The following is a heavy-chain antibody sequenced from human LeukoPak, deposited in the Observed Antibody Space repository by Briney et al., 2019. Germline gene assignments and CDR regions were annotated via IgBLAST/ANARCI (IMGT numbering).Heavy chain of an antibody. CDR1: GGTLSRYG. CDR2: IIPKFGST. J-gene: IGHJ1*01. CDR3: ARDNIAASGVKYFQL. V-gene: IGHV1-69*05. D-gene: IGHD6-13*01. Sequence: SVKVSCEASGGTLSRYGIGWVRQAPGQGLEWMGGIIPKFGSTNYAQKFQDRLTLTTDESTSTAYIELSNLRSEDTAVYFCARDNIAASGVKYFQLWGPGTLVTISS.